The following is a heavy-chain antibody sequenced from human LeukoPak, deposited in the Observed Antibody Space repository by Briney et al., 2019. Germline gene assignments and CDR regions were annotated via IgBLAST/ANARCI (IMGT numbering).Heavy chain of an antibody. J-gene: IGHJ4*02. V-gene: IGHV1-46*01. CDR3: ARGTNGFDY. CDR1: GGTFSSYA. Sequence: ASVKVSCKASGGTFSSYAISWVRQAPGQGLEWMGIINPSGGSTSYAQKFQGRVTMTRDTSTSTVYMELSSLRSEDTAVYYCARGTNGFDYWGQGTLVTVSS. CDR2: INPSGGST. D-gene: IGHD1-14*01.